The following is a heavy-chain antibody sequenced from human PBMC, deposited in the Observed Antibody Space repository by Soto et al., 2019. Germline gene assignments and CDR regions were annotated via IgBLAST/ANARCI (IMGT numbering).Heavy chain of an antibody. Sequence: PGGSLRLSCAASGFTFSDYYMSWIRQAPGKGLEWVSYISSSSSYTNYADSVKGRFTISRDNAKNSLYLQMNSLRAEDTAVYYCARASVVLLRYFDWLGGEYNWFDPWGQGTQVTVSS. J-gene: IGHJ5*02. D-gene: IGHD3-9*01. CDR2: ISSSSSYT. V-gene: IGHV3-11*05. CDR1: GFTFSDYY. CDR3: ARASVVLLRYFDWLGGEYNWFDP.